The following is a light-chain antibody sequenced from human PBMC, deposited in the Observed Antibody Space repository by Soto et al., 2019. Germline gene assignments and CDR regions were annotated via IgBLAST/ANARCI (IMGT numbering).Light chain of an antibody. J-gene: IGKJ1*01. CDR3: MQALQTPPT. Sequence: DIVMTQSPLSLPVTPGEPASISCRSSESLLHSNGYSCLDWYLQKPGQSPQLLIYLGSNRASGVPDRFSGSGSGTDFTLKISRVEAEDVGIYYCMQALQTPPTFGQGTKVEFK. CDR2: LGS. V-gene: IGKV2-28*01. CDR1: ESLLHSNGYSC.